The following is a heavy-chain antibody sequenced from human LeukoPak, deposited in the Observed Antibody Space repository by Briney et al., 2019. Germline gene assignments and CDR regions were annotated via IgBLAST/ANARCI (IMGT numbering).Heavy chain of an antibody. CDR1: GYTFTGYY. J-gene: IGHJ4*02. D-gene: IGHD3-22*01. CDR2: INPNSGGT. V-gene: IGHV1-2*02. CDR3: ARAIAGYYYDSSGYYTVGYYFDY. Sequence: ASVKVSCKASGYTFTGYYMHSVRQAPRQGLEWMGWINPNSGGTNYAQKFQGRVTMTRDTSISTAYMELSRLRSDDTAVYYCARAIAGYYYDSSGYYTVGYYFDYWGQRTLVTVSS.